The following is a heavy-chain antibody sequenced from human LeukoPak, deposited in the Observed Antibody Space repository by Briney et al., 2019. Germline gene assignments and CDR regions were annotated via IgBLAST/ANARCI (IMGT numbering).Heavy chain of an antibody. V-gene: IGHV4-61*08. D-gene: IGHD6-13*01. J-gene: IGHJ4*02. Sequence: PSETLSLTCIVSGVSISSGGYYWSWIRQHPGKGLEWIGYIYYSGSTNYNPSLKSRVTISVDTSKNQFSLKLSSVTAADTAVYYCARSPYSSSPGFDYWGQGTLVTVSS. CDR1: GVSISSGGYY. CDR3: ARSPYSSSPGFDY. CDR2: IYYSGST.